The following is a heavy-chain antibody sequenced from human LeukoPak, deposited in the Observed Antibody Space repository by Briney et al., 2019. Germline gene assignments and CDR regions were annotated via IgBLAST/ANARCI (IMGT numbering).Heavy chain of an antibody. CDR2: IIPIFGTA. Sequence: ASVKVSCTASGGTFSSYAISWVRQAPGQGLEWMGGIIPIFGTANYAQKFQGRVTITADESTSTAYMELSSLRSEDTAVYYCAREGQLRYFDYWGQGTLVTVSS. CDR1: GGTFSSYA. J-gene: IGHJ4*02. CDR3: AREGQLRYFDY. V-gene: IGHV1-69*13. D-gene: IGHD6-6*01.